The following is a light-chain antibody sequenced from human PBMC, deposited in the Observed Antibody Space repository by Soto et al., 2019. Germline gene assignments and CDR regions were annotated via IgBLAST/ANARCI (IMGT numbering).Light chain of an antibody. CDR2: GAS. Sequence: EIVMTQSPATLSVSPGERDTLSCRASQSVSSNLAWYQQKPGQAPRLLIYGASTRATGIPARFSGSGSGTEFTLTISSLQSEDGAVYYCQQYNNWPRTFGQGTKVDI. V-gene: IGKV3-15*01. CDR1: QSVSSN. CDR3: QQYNNWPRT. J-gene: IGKJ1*01.